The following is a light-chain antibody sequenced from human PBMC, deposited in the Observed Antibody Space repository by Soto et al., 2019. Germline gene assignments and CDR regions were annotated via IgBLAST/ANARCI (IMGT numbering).Light chain of an antibody. Sequence: QSVLTQPPSVSGSPGQSVTISCTGTSSDVGSYNRVSWYQQPPGTAPKLMIYEVNNRPSGVPDRFSGSKSGNTASLTISGLQAEDEADYYCSSHTSTSTDVFGTGTKLTVL. CDR1: SSDVGSYNR. CDR2: EVN. CDR3: SSHTSTSTDV. V-gene: IGLV2-18*02. J-gene: IGLJ1*01.